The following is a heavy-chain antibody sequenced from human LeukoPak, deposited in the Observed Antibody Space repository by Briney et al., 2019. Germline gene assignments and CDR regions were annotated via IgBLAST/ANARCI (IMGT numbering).Heavy chain of an antibody. Sequence: SETLSLTCTVSGGSISGYYWSWIRQPPGKGLEWIGYIYYSGSTNYNPSLKSRVTISVDTSKNQFSLKLSSVTAADTAVYYCARTPAGGFDPWGQGTLVTVSS. CDR3: ARTPAGGFDP. J-gene: IGHJ5*02. CDR1: GGSISGYY. D-gene: IGHD3-10*01. CDR2: IYYSGST. V-gene: IGHV4-59*01.